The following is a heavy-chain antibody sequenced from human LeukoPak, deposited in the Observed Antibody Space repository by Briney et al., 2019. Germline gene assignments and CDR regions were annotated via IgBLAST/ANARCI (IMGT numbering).Heavy chain of an antibody. CDR1: GFTFSSYG. D-gene: IGHD3-22*01. Sequence: GGSLRLSCAASGFTFSSYGMHWVRQAPGKGLEWVAVISYDGSNKYYAGSVKGRFTISRYNSKNTLYLQMNSLRAEDTAVFYCAKGAYYYDSSGYLLDYWGQGTLVTVSS. CDR2: ISYDGSNK. V-gene: IGHV3-30*18. J-gene: IGHJ4*02. CDR3: AKGAYYYDSSGYLLDY.